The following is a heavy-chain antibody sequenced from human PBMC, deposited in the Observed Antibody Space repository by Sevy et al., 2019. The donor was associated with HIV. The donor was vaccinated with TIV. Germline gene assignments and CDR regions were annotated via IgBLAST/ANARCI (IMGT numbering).Heavy chain of an antibody. J-gene: IGHJ4*02. V-gene: IGHV3-15*05. CDR1: GFTVNDAW. D-gene: IGHD1-26*01. Sequence: GGSLRLSCTASGFTVNDAWMNWVRQAPGKGLEWVGLIKSRGDGGAIDYAAPVKGRITIPRDDSINTLDLQMNSLIIDDTAVYYCTKELSGSKANWGRGTLVTVSS. CDR3: TKELSGSKAN. CDR2: IKSRGDGGAI.